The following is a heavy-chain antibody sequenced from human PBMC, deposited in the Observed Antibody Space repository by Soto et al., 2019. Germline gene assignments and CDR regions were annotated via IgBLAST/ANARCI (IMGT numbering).Heavy chain of an antibody. Sequence: SVKVSCKASGGTFSSYAISWVRQAPGQGLEWMGGIIPIFGTANYAQKFQGRVTITADESTSTAYMELSSLRSEDTAVYYCARGFRIFGVVNSINWFDPWGQGTLVTVSS. CDR2: IIPIFGTA. J-gene: IGHJ5*02. CDR1: GGTFSSYA. D-gene: IGHD3-3*01. CDR3: ARGFRIFGVVNSINWFDP. V-gene: IGHV1-69*13.